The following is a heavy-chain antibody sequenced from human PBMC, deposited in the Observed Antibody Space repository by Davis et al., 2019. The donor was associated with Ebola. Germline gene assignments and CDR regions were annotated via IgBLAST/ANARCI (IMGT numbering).Heavy chain of an antibody. CDR1: GGSISSSSYY. V-gene: IGHV4-39*02. CDR2: IYYSGST. Sequence: MPSETLSLTCTVSGGSISSSSYYWGWIRQPPGKGLEWIGSIYYSGSTYYNPSLKSRVTISVDTSKNQFSLKLSSVTAADTAVYYCARDRGLSDGYNYLDYWGQGTLVTVSS. D-gene: IGHD5-24*01. J-gene: IGHJ4*02. CDR3: ARDRGLSDGYNYLDY.